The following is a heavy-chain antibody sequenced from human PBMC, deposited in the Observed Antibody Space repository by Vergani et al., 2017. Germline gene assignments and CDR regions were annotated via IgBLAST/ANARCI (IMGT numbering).Heavy chain of an antibody. J-gene: IGHJ6*02. Sequence: EVQLVESGGVVVQPGGSLRLSCAASGFTFDVYTMHWVRQAPGKGLEWVSLISWDGSSTYYADSVKGRFTISRDNSKKSLYLEMNSLRTEDTALYYCAKDRGSSSFNYYYGMDVWGQGP. V-gene: IGHV3-43*01. D-gene: IGHD6-6*01. CDR1: GFTFDVYT. CDR2: ISWDGSST. CDR3: AKDRGSSSFNYYYGMDV.